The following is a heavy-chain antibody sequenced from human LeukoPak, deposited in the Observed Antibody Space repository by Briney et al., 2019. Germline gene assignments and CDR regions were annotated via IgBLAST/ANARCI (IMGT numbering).Heavy chain of an antibody. CDR3: ARGRYYSYSDY. CDR2: INHSGST. J-gene: IGHJ4*02. V-gene: IGHV4-34*01. Sequence: PSETLSLTCAVYGGSFSGYYWSWIRQPLGKGLEWIGEINHSGSTNYNPSLKSRVTISVDTSKNQFSLKLSSVTAADTAVYYCARGRYYSYSDYWGQGTLVTVSS. D-gene: IGHD3-10*01. CDR1: GGSFSGYY.